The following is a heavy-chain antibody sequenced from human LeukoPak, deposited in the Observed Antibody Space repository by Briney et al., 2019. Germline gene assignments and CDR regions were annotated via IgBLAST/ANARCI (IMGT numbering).Heavy chain of an antibody. D-gene: IGHD1-26*01. CDR1: GGTFSSYA. V-gene: IGHV1-69*13. Sequence: SVKVSCKASGGTFSSYAISWVRQAPGQGLEWMGGIIPIFGTANYAQKFQGRVTITADESTSTAYMELSSLRSEDTAVYYCARDRPAYSGSSYFHFDYWGQGTLVTVSS. CDR3: ARDRPAYSGSSYFHFDY. CDR2: IIPIFGTA. J-gene: IGHJ4*02.